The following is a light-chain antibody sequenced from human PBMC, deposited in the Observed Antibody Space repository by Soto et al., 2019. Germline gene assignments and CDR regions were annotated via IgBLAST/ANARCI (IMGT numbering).Light chain of an antibody. CDR2: AAS. CDR1: QTINTY. V-gene: IGKV1-39*01. J-gene: IGKJ1*01. Sequence: DIQMTQSPSSLSASVGDRVTTSCRASQTINTYVNWYLQKPGKAPKLLIYAASSLHSGVPSRFSGSGSGTYFTLTISSLQPEDFATYYCQQSFSTPRTFGQGTKVEIK. CDR3: QQSFSTPRT.